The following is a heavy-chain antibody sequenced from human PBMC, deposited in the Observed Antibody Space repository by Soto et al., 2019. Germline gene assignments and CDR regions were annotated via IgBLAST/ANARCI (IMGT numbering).Heavy chain of an antibody. CDR2: IRKKGNNYTT. J-gene: IGHJ3*02. CDR3: ARVRDSVFCFDI. D-gene: IGHD2-15*01. CDR1: GFTFSDHY. V-gene: IGHV3-72*01. Sequence: EVQLVASGGGLVQPGGSLRLSCAASGFTFSDHYMDWVRQAPGKGLEWVGRIRKKGNNYTTEYAASVKGRFTLSRDDSKNSLYLQMNSLKTADTAVYYCARVRDSVFCFDIWGQGTMVTVSS.